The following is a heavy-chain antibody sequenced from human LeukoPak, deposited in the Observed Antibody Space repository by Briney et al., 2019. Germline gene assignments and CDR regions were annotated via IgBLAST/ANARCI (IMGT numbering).Heavy chain of an antibody. D-gene: IGHD6-13*01. CDR2: IRYDGSNK. CDR1: GFTFSSCG. J-gene: IGHJ4*02. V-gene: IGHV3-30*02. Sequence: PGGSLRLSCPASGFTFSSCGMHWVRQTPGKGLEWVAFIRYDGSNKYYADSVKGRFTISRDNSKNTLYLQMNSLRAEDTAVYYCAKGGPVQQQLAYWGQGTLVTVSS. CDR3: AKGGPVQQQLAY.